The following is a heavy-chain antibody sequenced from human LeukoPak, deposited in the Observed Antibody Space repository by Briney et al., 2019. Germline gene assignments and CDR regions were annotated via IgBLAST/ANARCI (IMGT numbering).Heavy chain of an antibody. CDR2: IYYSGST. V-gene: IGHV4-59*01. J-gene: IGHJ4*02. Sequence: SETLSLTCTVSGGSLSSYYWSWIRQPPGKGLEWIGYIYYSGSTNYNPSLKSRVTISVDTSKNQFSLKLSSVTAADTAVYYCARGFARAEYWGQGTLVTVSS. CDR3: ARGFARAEY. CDR1: GGSLSSYY.